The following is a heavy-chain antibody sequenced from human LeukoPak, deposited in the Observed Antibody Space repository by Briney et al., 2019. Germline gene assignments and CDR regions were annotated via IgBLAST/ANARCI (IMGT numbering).Heavy chain of an antibody. CDR1: GYSISSSYY. D-gene: IGHD2-21*02. CDR2: IYHSGST. V-gene: IGHV4-38-2*02. J-gene: IGHJ3*02. Sequence: SETLSLTCTVSGYSISSSYYWGWIRQPPGKGLEWIGSIYHSGSTYYNPSLKSRVTISVDTSKNQFSLKLSSVTAADTAVYYCARVSVVVTAKGAFDIWGQGTMVTVSS. CDR3: ARVSVVVTAKGAFDI.